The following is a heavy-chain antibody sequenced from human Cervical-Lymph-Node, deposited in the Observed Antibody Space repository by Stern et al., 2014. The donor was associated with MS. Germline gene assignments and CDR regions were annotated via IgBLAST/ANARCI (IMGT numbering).Heavy chain of an antibody. CDR2: ISGSGVSP. D-gene: IGHD2-2*01. CDR1: GFTFSSYA. Sequence: EVQLVESGGGLVQPGGSLRLSCAASGFTFSSYAMSWVRQAPGKGLEWVSTISGSGVSPYSAASVKGRFTISRDNSKSTQYLQMNSLRAEDTAVYYCAKHFYIAVVPVAFFDNWGQGTLVTVSS. CDR3: AKHFYIAVVPVAFFDN. V-gene: IGHV3-23*04. J-gene: IGHJ4*02.